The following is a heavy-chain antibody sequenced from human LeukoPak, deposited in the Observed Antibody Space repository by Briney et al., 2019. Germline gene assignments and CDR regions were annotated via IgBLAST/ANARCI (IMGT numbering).Heavy chain of an antibody. CDR2: ISGSSTST. CDR1: GFSFSNYA. V-gene: IGHV3-23*01. Sequence: PGGSLRLSCAASGFSFSNYAMTWARQAPGKGLEWVSSISGSSTSTYYADSVKGRFTISRDNSKNTVYLQMNSLRVEDTAVYYCANDLPGKVWFDSWGQGTLVIVSS. D-gene: IGHD1-14*01. CDR3: ANDLPGKVWFDS. J-gene: IGHJ5*01.